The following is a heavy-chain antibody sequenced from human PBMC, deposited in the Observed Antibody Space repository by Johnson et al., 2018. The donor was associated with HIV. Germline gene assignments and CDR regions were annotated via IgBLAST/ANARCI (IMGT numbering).Heavy chain of an antibody. Sequence: VQLVESGGGLVQPGRSLRLSCAASGFTFDDYAMHWVRQAPGKGLEWVSGISWNSGSIGYADSVKGRFTISRDNSKNTLYLQMNSLTAEDTALYYCARGDGGSTDAFDIWGQGTMVTVSS. J-gene: IGHJ3*02. CDR3: ARGDGGSTDAFDI. CDR2: ISWNSGSI. D-gene: IGHD1-26*01. V-gene: IGHV3-9*01. CDR1: GFTFDDYA.